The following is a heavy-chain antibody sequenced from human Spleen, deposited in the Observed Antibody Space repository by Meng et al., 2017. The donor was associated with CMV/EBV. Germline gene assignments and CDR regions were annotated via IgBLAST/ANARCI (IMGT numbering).Heavy chain of an antibody. CDR2: INANNGAT. D-gene: IGHD6-6*01. CDR3: ASTPITARPYQFDY. V-gene: IGHV1-2*02. CDR1: GSTFTDHY. J-gene: IGHJ4*02. Sequence: ASVKVSCKASGSTFTDHYIHWVRQPPGQGLEWMGWINANNGATRYAQNFQGRLTVTRDTSISTAYMDLNRLRSDDTAAYYCASTPITARPYQFDYWGQGTLVTVSS.